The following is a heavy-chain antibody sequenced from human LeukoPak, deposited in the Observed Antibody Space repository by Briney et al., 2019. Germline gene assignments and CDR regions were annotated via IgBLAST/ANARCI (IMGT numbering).Heavy chain of an antibody. Sequence: ASVKVSCKTSGYTFTTYYIHWMRQAPGLGPEWMGTIDSSGGRTNYAQNFQGRVTMTRDTPTSTLYWELSSRISEETAVYYLGRGASTAIFDYWGQGTLVTVSS. J-gene: IGHJ4*02. CDR2: IDSSGGRT. CDR3: GRGASTAIFDY. V-gene: IGHV1-46*01. CDR1: GYTFTTYY. D-gene: IGHD1-1*01.